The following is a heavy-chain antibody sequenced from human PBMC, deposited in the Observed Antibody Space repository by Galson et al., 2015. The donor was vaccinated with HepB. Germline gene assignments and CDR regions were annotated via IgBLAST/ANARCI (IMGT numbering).Heavy chain of an antibody. V-gene: IGHV1-18*04. J-gene: IGHJ6*02. D-gene: IGHD2-2*01. CDR3: ARAPLGYCSSTSCPAPENVSYYYYGMDV. CDR2: ISAYNGNT. Sequence: SVKVSCKASGYTFTSYGISWVRQAPGQGLEWMGWISAYNGNTNYAQKFQGRVTITADESTSTAYMELSSLRSEDTAVYYCARAPLGYCSSTSCPAPENVSYYYYGMDVWGQGTTVTVSS. CDR1: GYTFTSYG.